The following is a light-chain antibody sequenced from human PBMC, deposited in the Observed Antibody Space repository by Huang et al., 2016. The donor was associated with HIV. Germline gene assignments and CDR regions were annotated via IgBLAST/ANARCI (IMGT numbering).Light chain of an antibody. V-gene: IGKV3-11*01. CDR3: QQCSNWTFT. CDR2: DAS. Sequence: EIVLTQFPATLSLSPGERATLSCRASQSVSTCLAWYQQKPGQAPRLLIYDASKRATGFRSRFSGSGSGTDFTLTISSLEHEDCAGYCCQQCSNWTFTFGRGTKVDIK. J-gene: IGKJ3*01. CDR1: QSVSTC.